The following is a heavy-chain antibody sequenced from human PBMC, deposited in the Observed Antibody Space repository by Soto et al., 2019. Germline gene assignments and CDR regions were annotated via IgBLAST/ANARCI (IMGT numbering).Heavy chain of an antibody. CDR3: AKDKALGSFDY. Sequence: GGSLRLSCTASGFTFSSYAMNWVRQAPGKGLEWVSAMGGGGEGTAYADSVKGRFTISRDNSKNTVFLQMNSLRAEDTAVYYCAKDKALGSFDYWGQGTLVTVSS. J-gene: IGHJ4*02. D-gene: IGHD3-16*01. V-gene: IGHV3-23*01. CDR1: GFTFSSYA. CDR2: MGGGGEGT.